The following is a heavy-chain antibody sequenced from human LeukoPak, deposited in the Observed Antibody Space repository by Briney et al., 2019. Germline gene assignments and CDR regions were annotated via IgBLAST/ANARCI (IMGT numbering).Heavy chain of an antibody. V-gene: IGHV3-21*01. D-gene: IGHD6-25*01. J-gene: IGHJ6*02. CDR2: ISPGSSYI. CDR3: ARDRSPIAADGMDV. CDR1: GFTFSSYS. Sequence: PGESLRLSCAASGFTFSSYSINWVRQAPGKGLEWVSSISPGSSYIYYADSVKGRFTISRDNAKNSLYLQMNSLRAEDTAVFYCARDRSPIAADGMDVWGRGTTVTVSS.